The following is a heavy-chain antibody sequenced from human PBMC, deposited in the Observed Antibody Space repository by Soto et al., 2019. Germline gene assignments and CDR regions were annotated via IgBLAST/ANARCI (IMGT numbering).Heavy chain of an antibody. D-gene: IGHD2-21*02. CDR3: ARERVAVVAAPDWFDS. J-gene: IGHJ5*01. V-gene: IGHV3-21*01. CDR2: ISSSSYYI. Sequence: EVQLVESGGGLVKPGGSLRLSCAASGFTFSTYSMNWVRQAPGKGLEWVSSISSSSYYIYYADSVKGRFTISRDNARNSLYLQMNSLRVEDTAVYYCARERVAVVAAPDWFDSWGQGTLVTVSS. CDR1: GFTFSTYS.